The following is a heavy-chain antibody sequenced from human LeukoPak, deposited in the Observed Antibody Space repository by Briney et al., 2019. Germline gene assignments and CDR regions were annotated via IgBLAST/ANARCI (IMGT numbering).Heavy chain of an antibody. Sequence: SETLSLTCAVYGGSLSGSYWSWIRQPPGKGLEWIGEINHSGTPNYNPSLKSRVTLSIDKSKNQSSLNLNSVTAADTAVYYCARARRDSGYYKVDYWGQGTLVTVSS. CDR1: GGSLSGSY. CDR3: ARARRDSGYYKVDY. D-gene: IGHD3-9*01. V-gene: IGHV4-34*01. J-gene: IGHJ4*02. CDR2: INHSGTP.